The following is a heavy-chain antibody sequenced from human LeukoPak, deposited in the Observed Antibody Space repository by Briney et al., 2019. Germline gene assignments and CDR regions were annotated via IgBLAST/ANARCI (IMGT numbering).Heavy chain of an antibody. CDR2: IRGSGGST. Sequence: GGSLRLSCAASGFTFSSYAMSWVRQAPGKGLEWVSAIRGSGGSTYYADSVKGRFTISRNNSKNTLYLQMNSLRAEDTAVYYCAKEAYCSSTSCYYYYGMDVWGQGTTVTVSS. J-gene: IGHJ6*02. D-gene: IGHD2-2*01. CDR1: GFTFSSYA. CDR3: AKEAYCSSTSCYYYYGMDV. V-gene: IGHV3-23*01.